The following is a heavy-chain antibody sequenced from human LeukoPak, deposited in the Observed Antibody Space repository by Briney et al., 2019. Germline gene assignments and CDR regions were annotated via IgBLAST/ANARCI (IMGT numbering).Heavy chain of an antibody. D-gene: IGHD3/OR15-3a*01. CDR1: GFTFSSYS. Sequence: KTGGSLRLSCAASGFTFSSYSMNWVRQAPGKWLEWVSSISSSSSYIYYADSVKGRFTISRDNAKNSLYLQMNSLRAEDTAVYYCAGGGLGSNWGQGTLVTVSS. V-gene: IGHV3-21*01. CDR3: AGGGLGSN. J-gene: IGHJ4*02. CDR2: ISSSSSYI.